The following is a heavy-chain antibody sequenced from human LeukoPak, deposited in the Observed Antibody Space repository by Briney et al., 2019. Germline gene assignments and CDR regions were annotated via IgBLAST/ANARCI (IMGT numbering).Heavy chain of an antibody. CDR3: ARTQQWLLLGFDP. J-gene: IGHJ5*02. CDR1: GLTFSVYY. Sequence: GGSLRLSCAASGLTFSVYYMSWIRQAPGKGLEWISYISSNGRTIYYADSVKGRFTISRDNARKSVYLQMNSLRAEDTAIYYCARTQQWLLLGFDPWGQGTLVTVSS. D-gene: IGHD6-19*01. V-gene: IGHV3-11*01. CDR2: ISSNGRTI.